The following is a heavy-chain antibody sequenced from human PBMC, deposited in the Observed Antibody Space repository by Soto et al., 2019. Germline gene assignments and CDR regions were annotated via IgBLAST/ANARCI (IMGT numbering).Heavy chain of an antibody. CDR2: INHSGST. CDR3: ARYGSGSYYYPKRSYYFDY. D-gene: IGHD3-10*01. J-gene: IGHJ4*02. CDR1: GGSFSGYY. Sequence: SETLSLTCAVYGGSFSGYYWSWIRQPPGKGLEWIGEINHSGSTNYNPSLKSRVTISVDTSKNQFSLKLSSVTAADTAVYYCARYGSGSYYYPKRSYYFDYWGQGTLVTV. V-gene: IGHV4-34*01.